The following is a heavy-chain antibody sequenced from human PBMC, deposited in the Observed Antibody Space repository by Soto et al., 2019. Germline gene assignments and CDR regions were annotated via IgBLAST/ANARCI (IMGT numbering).Heavy chain of an antibody. J-gene: IGHJ5*02. D-gene: IGHD4-17*01. CDR2: IYYSGST. V-gene: IGHV4-59*08. Sequence: PSETLSLTCTVSGGSISSYYWSWIRQPPGKGLEWIGYIYYSGSTNYNPSLKSRVTISVDTSKNQFSLKLSSVTAADTAVYYCARSGILMTTVTTSYNWFDPWGQGTLVTVSS. CDR3: ARSGILMTTVTTSYNWFDP. CDR1: GGSISSYY.